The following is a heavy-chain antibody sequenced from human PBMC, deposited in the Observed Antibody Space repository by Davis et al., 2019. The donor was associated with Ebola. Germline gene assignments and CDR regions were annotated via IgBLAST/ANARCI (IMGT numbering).Heavy chain of an antibody. J-gene: IGHJ6*04. D-gene: IGHD6-13*01. Sequence: PGGSLRLSCAASGFTFRSYGMHWVRQAPGKGLEWVAGISFDGNNKYYADSVKGRFTISRDNSNNTLYLQMNSLRAEDTAVYYCAKTRYSSSSYYGMDVWGKGTTVTVSS. CDR3: AKTRYSSSSYYGMDV. CDR1: GFTFRSYG. CDR2: ISFDGNNK. V-gene: IGHV3-30*18.